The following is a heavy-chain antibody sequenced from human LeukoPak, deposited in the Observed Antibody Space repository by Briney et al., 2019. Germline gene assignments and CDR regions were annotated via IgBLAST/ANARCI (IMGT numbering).Heavy chain of an antibody. V-gene: IGHV1-8*01. CDR1: GYTFTSYD. CDR3: ARLSYSYAEKMYYFDY. J-gene: IGHJ4*02. CDR2: MNPNSGNT. Sequence: ASVKVSCKASGYTFTSYDINWVRQATGQGLEWMGWMNPNSGNTGYAQKFQGRVTMTRNTSISTAYMELSSLRSDDAAVYYCARLSYSYAEKMYYFDYWGQGTLVTVSS. D-gene: IGHD5-18*01.